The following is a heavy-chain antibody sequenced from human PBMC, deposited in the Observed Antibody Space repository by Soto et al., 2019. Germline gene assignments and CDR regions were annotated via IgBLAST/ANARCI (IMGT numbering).Heavy chain of an antibody. V-gene: IGHV5-51*01. J-gene: IGHJ3*01. Sequence: GEALKVACKACIYGFRTDWICCVRHIPGKGLEWMGIIFPSDSDTRYTPSVQGQVNISRDNAKNSLYLQMNSLRGDDTAVYYCARELSGNYFTFDLWGQGTMVTVSS. CDR1: IYGFRTDW. D-gene: IGHD1-26*01. CDR2: IFPSDSDT. CDR3: ARELSGNYFTFDL.